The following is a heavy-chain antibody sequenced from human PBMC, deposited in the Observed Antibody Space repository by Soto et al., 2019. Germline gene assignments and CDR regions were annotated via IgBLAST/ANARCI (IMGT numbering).Heavy chain of an antibody. CDR3: ARDDSGFSGSHYIDYFNY. V-gene: IGHV1-3*01. D-gene: IGHD1-26*01. Sequence: ASVKVSCKASGNTVPNYAIHWVRQAPGQRLEWMGWINGGNGNTYYSEHFQGRVTFTGDTSAGTVYMQLSSLTSEDTAVYYCARDDSGFSGSHYIDYFNYWGQGALVTVSS. J-gene: IGHJ4*02. CDR1: GNTVPNYA. CDR2: INGGNGNT.